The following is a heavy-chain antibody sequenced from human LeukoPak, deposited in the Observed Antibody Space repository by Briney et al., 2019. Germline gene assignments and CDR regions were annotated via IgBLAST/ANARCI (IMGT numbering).Heavy chain of an antibody. CDR2: IRYDGSIK. V-gene: IGHV3-30*02. CDR3: AKDVNVGGDYFDY. D-gene: IGHD3-10*01. CDR1: GFTFRNYG. J-gene: IGHJ4*02. Sequence: GGSLRLSCAASGFTFRNYGMHWVRLAPGKGLEWVAFIRYDGSIKYYVDSVKGRFTVSRDNSKNTLYLQMNSLRPEDTAVYYCAKDVNVGGDYFDYWGQGTLVTVSS.